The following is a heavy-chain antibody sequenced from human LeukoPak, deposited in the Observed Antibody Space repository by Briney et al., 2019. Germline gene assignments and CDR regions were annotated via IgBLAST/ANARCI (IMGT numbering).Heavy chain of an antibody. Sequence: PSETLSLTCTVSGGSISSYYWSWTRQPPGKGLEWIGYIYYSGSTNYNPSLKSRVTISVDTSKNQFSLKLNFVTAADTAVYYCARKGRGPYGSVNGYFDYWGQGTLVTVSS. V-gene: IGHV4-59*08. CDR1: GGSISSYY. CDR3: ARKGRGPYGSVNGYFDY. J-gene: IGHJ4*02. D-gene: IGHD3-10*01. CDR2: IYYSGST.